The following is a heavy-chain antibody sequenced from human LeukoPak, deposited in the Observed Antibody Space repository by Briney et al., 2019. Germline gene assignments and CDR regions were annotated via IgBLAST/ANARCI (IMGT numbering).Heavy chain of an antibody. CDR2: IYHSGST. CDR1: GGSISSGGYS. CDR3: ARHSITIFGVVPFDY. D-gene: IGHD3-3*01. J-gene: IGHJ4*02. V-gene: IGHV4-30-2*01. Sequence: SETLSLTCAVSGGSISSGGYSWSWIRQPPGKGLEWIGYIYHSGSTYYNPSLKSRVTISVDRSKNQFSLKLSSVTAADTAVYYCARHSITIFGVVPFDYWGQGTLVTVSS.